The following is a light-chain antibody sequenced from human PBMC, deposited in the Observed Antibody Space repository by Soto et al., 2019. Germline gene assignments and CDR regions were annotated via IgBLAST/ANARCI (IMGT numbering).Light chain of an antibody. CDR2: GAS. Sequence: DIQMTQSPSSLSASVGDRLTITCRASQGIGNYLAWYQQKPGKVPQLLIYGASTLQSGVPSRFSGSGSGTDFTLTISSLQPEDVATYYCQKYDSAPHTFGGGTKVDIK. CDR1: QGIGNY. CDR3: QKYDSAPHT. J-gene: IGKJ4*01. V-gene: IGKV1-27*01.